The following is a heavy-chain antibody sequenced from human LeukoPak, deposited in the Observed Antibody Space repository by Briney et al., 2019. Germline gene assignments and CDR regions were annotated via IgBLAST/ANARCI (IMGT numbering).Heavy chain of an antibody. CDR2: INLSGGQT. V-gene: IGHV1-46*01. J-gene: IGHJ1*01. CDR1: GYTFTTYY. CDR3: AREGYCSGGSCHSGAHFQH. D-gene: IGHD2-15*01. Sequence: GASVKVSCKASGYTFTTYYMHWLRQAPGQGLEWMGIINLSGGQTTYSQNFQGRVTMTRDMSTSTVYMELSSLRSADTAVYYCAREGYCSGGSCHSGAHFQHWGQGTLVTVSS.